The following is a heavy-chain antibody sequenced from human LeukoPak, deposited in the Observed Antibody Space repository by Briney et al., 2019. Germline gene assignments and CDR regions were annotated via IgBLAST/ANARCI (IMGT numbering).Heavy chain of an antibody. V-gene: IGHV3-23*01. J-gene: IGHJ4*02. CDR3: GKDPKVVGATYFDY. D-gene: IGHD1-26*01. Sequence: GGSLRLSCAASGFTFSSYAMSWVRQAPGKGLEWVSAISGSGGSTYYADSVKGRFTISRDNSKNTLYLQMNSLRAEDTAVYYCGKDPKVVGATYFDYWGQGTLVTVSS. CDR1: GFTFSSYA. CDR2: ISGSGGST.